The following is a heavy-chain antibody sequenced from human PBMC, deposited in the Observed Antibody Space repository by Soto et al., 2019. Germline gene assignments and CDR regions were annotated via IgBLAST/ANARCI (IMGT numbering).Heavy chain of an antibody. CDR1: GASITYGGYS. CDR2: INHLETT. V-gene: IGHV4-30-2*01. Sequence: QLQLHESGSGLVKPSQTLSLTCTVSGASITYGGYSWSWIRQTPGKGLEWIGYINHLETTFYNPSFESRLPLSIDRAKNQFSLNLNSMSAADRGVYFCARGGGSDSFDNWGQGILVTVSS. J-gene: IGHJ4*02. D-gene: IGHD1-26*01. CDR3: ARGGGSDSFDN.